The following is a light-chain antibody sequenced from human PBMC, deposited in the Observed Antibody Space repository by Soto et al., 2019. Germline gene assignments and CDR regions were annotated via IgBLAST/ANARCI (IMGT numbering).Light chain of an antibody. Sequence: DIQMTQSPSSLSASVGDTVTMACRASQGISTLLAWYQQKPGKAPKSLIYFASSLQSGVPSRFTGSGSGIDFTLTISSLQPEDFATYYCQQFHSYPITFGQGTRLEIK. V-gene: IGKV1D-16*01. CDR1: QGISTL. CDR3: QQFHSYPIT. J-gene: IGKJ5*01. CDR2: FAS.